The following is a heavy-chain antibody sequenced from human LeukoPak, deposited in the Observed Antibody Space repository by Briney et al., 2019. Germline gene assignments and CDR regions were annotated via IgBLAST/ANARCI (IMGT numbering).Heavy chain of an antibody. CDR2: INHSGST. CDR3: ARRDRYCSGGSCYSVDLDV. Sequence: SETLSLTCAVYGGSFSGYYWSWIRQPPGKGLEWIREINHSGSTNYNPSLKSRVTISVDTSKNQFSLKLSSVTAADTAVYYCARRDRYCSGGSCYSVDLDVWGKGTTVTISS. CDR1: GGSFSGYY. J-gene: IGHJ6*04. V-gene: IGHV4-34*01. D-gene: IGHD2-15*01.